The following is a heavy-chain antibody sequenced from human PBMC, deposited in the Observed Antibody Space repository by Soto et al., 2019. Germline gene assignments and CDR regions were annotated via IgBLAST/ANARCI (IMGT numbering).Heavy chain of an antibody. D-gene: IGHD2-8*01. CDR3: AIQDCTNDVCLEAAVSVGGALEY. V-gene: IGHV3-74*01. CDR1: GFTFSKYW. Sequence: EVQLVESGGGLVQPGKALRLSCAASGFTFSKYWMHWVRQAPGKGPVWVSYISSDGTTTDYADSVKGRFTISRDNAKNTLYLQIESLRVEDTTVYYCAIQDCTNDVCLEAAVSVGGALEYWGQGAQVTVSS. CDR2: ISSDGTTT. J-gene: IGHJ4*02.